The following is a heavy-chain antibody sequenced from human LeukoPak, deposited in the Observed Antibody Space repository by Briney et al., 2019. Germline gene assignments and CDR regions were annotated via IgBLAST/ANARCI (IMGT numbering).Heavy chain of an antibody. Sequence: GGSLRLSCAASGFTVSSNYMSWVRQAPGKGLEWVANIKQDGSEKYYVDSVKGRFTISRDNAKNSLYLQMNSLRAEDTAVYYCARGEKYEYCSSTSCYNHDAFDIWGQGTMVTVSS. V-gene: IGHV3-7*01. CDR3: ARGEKYEYCSSTSCYNHDAFDI. J-gene: IGHJ3*02. CDR2: IKQDGSEK. CDR1: GFTVSSNY. D-gene: IGHD2-2*02.